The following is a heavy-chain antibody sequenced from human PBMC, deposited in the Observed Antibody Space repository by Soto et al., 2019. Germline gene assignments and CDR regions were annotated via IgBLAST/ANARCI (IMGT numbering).Heavy chain of an antibody. CDR3: ARDRYFDY. J-gene: IGHJ4*02. CDR1: GFTFSSYS. V-gene: IGHV3-48*01. Sequence: GGSLRLSCAASGFTFSSYSMNWVRQAPGKGLEWVSYISSSSSTIYYADSVKGRFTISRDNAKNSLYLQMNSLRAEDTAVYYCARDRYFDYWGQGTLVTVSS. CDR2: ISSSSSTI.